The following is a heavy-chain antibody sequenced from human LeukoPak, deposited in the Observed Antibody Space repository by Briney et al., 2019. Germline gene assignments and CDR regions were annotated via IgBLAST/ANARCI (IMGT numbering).Heavy chain of an antibody. CDR2: ITGSSDSI. V-gene: IGHV3-48*01. CDR1: GFTFGDYA. Sequence: PGGSLRLSCTASGFTFGDYAMNWLRPAPREGLWWVSYITGSSDSILYTDSVKGRFTISRDNAKNSVYLQMNSLRAEDTALYYCAKVPRTNHDNFFDYWGQGTLVTVSS. CDR3: AKVPRTNHDNFFDY. D-gene: IGHD2-8*01. J-gene: IGHJ4*02.